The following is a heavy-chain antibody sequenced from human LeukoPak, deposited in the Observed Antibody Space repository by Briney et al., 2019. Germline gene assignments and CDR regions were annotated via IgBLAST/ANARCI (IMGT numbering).Heavy chain of an antibody. V-gene: IGHV3-74*01. CDR2: INTDGSST. J-gene: IGHJ4*02. Sequence: AGGPLRLSCAVSGFTVSSNYMSWVRQAPGKGLVWVSRINTDGSSTSYADSVKGRFTISRDNAKNTLYLQMNSLRAEDTAVYYCASSRYFDYWGQGTLVTVSS. D-gene: IGHD2-2*01. CDR1: GFTVSSNY. CDR3: ASSRYFDY.